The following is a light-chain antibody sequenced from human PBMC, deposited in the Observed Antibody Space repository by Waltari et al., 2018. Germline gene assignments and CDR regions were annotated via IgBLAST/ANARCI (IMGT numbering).Light chain of an antibody. J-gene: IGLJ3*02. V-gene: IGLV3-10*01. CDR3: YSTDANGEYWV. CDR1: ALPKNF. Sequence: SYELTQPPSVSVSPGQTAMITCFGDALPKNFSYWYQQKSGLAPVLVIYEYSNRPSGIPDRFSAASSGTVATLTISGAHVEDEADYYCYSTDANGEYWVFGGGTKLTVL. CDR2: EYS.